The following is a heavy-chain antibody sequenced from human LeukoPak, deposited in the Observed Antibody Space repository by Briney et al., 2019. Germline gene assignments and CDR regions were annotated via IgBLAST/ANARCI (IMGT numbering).Heavy chain of an antibody. CDR2: IYYSGST. V-gene: IGHV4-39*01. CDR3: ARAHIVVVTATRGAFDI. CDR1: GGSISSSSYY. Sequence: PSETLSLTCTVSGGSISSSSYYWGWIRQPPGKGLEWIGSIYYSGSTYYNPSLKSRVTISVDTSKNQFSLKLSSVTAADTAVYYCARAHIVVVTATRGAFDIWGQGTMVTVSS. D-gene: IGHD2-21*02. J-gene: IGHJ3*02.